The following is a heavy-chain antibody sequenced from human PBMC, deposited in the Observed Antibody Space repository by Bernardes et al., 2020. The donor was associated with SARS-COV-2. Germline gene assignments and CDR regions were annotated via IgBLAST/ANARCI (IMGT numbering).Heavy chain of an antibody. D-gene: IGHD3-22*01. J-gene: IGHJ3*02. V-gene: IGHV1-18*01. CDR3: ERAFENYYDRSGNYYSDAFDI. Sequence: ASVKVSCKVSGYSFTSYGLSWVRQAPGQGLEWMGWISAYNGNTNYAQKVQDRVTLTADTSTSTVYMELRSLRSDDTAVYYCERAFENYYDRSGNYYSDAFDIWGQGTMVTVSP. CDR1: GYSFTSYG. CDR2: ISAYNGNT.